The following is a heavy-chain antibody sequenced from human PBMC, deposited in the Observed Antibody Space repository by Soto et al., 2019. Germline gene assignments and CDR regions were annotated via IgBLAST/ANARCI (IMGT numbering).Heavy chain of an antibody. CDR1: GFTFSSYG. CDR2: IWYDGSNQ. J-gene: IGHJ6*02. Sequence: GSLRLSCAASGFTFSSYGMHWVRQAPGKGLEWVAVIWYDGSNQYYADSVKGRFTISRDNSKNTLYLQMNSLRAEDTAVYYCAREQGCQYSSSCHYYYGMDVWGQGTTVTVSS. CDR3: AREQGCQYSSSCHYYYGMDV. V-gene: IGHV3-33*01. D-gene: IGHD6-13*01.